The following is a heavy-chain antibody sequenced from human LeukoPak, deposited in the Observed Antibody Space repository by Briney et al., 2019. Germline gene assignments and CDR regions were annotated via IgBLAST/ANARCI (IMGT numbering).Heavy chain of an antibody. J-gene: IGHJ4*02. V-gene: IGHV3-48*03. CDR2: ISSSGSTI. D-gene: IGHD3-10*01. Sequence: QSGGSLRLSCAASGFTFSSYEMNWVRQAPGKGLEWVSYISSSGSTIYYADSVKGRFTISRDNAKNSLYLQMNSLRAEDTAVYYDARGDHVLLWFGDLDYWGQGTLVTVSS. CDR1: GFTFSSYE. CDR3: ARGDHVLLWFGDLDY.